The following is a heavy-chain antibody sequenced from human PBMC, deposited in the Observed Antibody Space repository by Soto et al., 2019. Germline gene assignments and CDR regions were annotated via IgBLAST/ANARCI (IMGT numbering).Heavy chain of an antibody. CDR3: ARERGIADRDGKDV. Sequence: PGGSLRLSCAASGFTFSSYGMHWVRQAPGKGLEWVAVIWYDGSNKYYADSVKGRFTISRDNSKNTLYLQMNSLRAEDTAVYYCARERGIADRDGKDVWSQGTTVTVSS. D-gene: IGHD6-13*01. J-gene: IGHJ6*02. CDR1: GFTFSSYG. CDR2: IWYDGSNK. V-gene: IGHV3-33*01.